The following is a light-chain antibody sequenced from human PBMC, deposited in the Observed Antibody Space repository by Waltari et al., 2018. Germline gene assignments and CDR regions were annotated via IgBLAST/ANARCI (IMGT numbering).Light chain of an antibody. V-gene: IGKV3-15*01. CDR1: QGVSSS. Sequence: DRVMTQSPATLSVSPGERATLSCRASQGVSSSLAWYQQRPGQAPRLLIYGASTRATGIPARFSGSASGTEFTLTISSLQSEDFAVYYCQQYNNWPWTFGQGTKVEVK. J-gene: IGKJ1*01. CDR2: GAS. CDR3: QQYNNWPWT.